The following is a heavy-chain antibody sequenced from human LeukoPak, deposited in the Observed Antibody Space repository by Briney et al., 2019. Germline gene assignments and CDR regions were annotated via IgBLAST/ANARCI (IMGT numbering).Heavy chain of an antibody. D-gene: IGHD6-19*01. J-gene: IGHJ4*02. CDR1: GGSFSGYY. CDR2: INHSGST. V-gene: IGHV4-34*01. CDR3: AISGWYTGPFDY. Sequence: PSETLSLTCAVYGGSFSGYYWSWIRQPPGKGLEWIGEINHSGSTNYNPSLKSRVTISVDTSKNQFSLKLSSVTAADTAVYYCAISGWYTGPFDYWGQGTLVTVSS.